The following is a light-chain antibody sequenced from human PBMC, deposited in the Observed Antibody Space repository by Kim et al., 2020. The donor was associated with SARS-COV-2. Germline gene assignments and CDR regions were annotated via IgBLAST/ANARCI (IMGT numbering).Light chain of an antibody. Sequence: QSALTQPASVSGSPGQSITISCTGTSSDVGGYNYVSWYQQHPGKAPKLMIYDVSNRPSGVSNRFSGSKSGNTAYLTISGLQAEDEADYYCSSYTSSSTPLYVFGTGTKVTVL. CDR3: SSYTSSSTPLYV. CDR2: DVS. J-gene: IGLJ1*01. CDR1: SSDVGGYNY. V-gene: IGLV2-14*03.